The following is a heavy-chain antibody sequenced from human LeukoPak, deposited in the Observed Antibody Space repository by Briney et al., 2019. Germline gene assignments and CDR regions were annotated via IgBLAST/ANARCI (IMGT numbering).Heavy chain of an antibody. Sequence: PGGSLRLSCAASGFTFSDYTMNWVRQAPGKGLEWISYIDISSSSTYYADSAKGRFTISRDNAKNSLYLQMNSLRAEDTAVYYCARGKATMIVVVPDAFDIWGQGAMVTVSS. CDR2: IDISSSST. CDR1: GFTFSDYT. D-gene: IGHD3-22*01. CDR3: ARGKATMIVVVPDAFDI. J-gene: IGHJ3*02. V-gene: IGHV3-48*04.